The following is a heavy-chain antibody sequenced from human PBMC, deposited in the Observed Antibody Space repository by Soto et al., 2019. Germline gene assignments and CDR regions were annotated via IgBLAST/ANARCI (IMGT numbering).Heavy chain of an antibody. D-gene: IGHD5-18*01. CDR1: GCSISSYY. V-gene: IGHV4-59*01. CDR2: ISYRGST. CDR3: ARGRRGYSYGPLDY. J-gene: IGHJ4*02. Sequence: SETLSLTCTVSGCSISSYYWSWIRQPPGKGLEWIGYISYRGSTDYNPSFKSRVTISVDTSKNQSSLKLSSVTAADTAVYYCARGRRGYSYGPLDYWGQGTLVTVSS.